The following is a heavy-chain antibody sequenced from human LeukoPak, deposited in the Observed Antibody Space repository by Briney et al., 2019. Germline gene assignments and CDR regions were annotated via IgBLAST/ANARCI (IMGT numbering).Heavy chain of an antibody. V-gene: IGHV3-33*03. CDR1: GFTFSSYG. Sequence: GGSLRLSCAASGFTFSSYGMHWVRQAPGKGLEWVAVIWYDGSNKYYADSVKGRFTVSRDNAKNSLYLQMNSLRAEDTAVYYCASLGYGNWWLRGDYWGQGTLVTVSS. CDR2: IWYDGSNK. J-gene: IGHJ4*02. D-gene: IGHD5-12*01. CDR3: ASLGYGNWWLRGDY.